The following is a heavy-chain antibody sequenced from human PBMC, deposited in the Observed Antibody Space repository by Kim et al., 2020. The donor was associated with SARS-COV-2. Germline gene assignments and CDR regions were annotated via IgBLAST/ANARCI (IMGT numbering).Heavy chain of an antibody. V-gene: IGHV3-33*01. D-gene: IGHD6-19*01. CDR1: GFTFSSYG. Sequence: GGSLRLSCAASGFTFSSYGMHWVRQAPGKGLEWVAVIWYDGSNKYYADSVKGRFTISRDNSKNTLYLQMNSLRAEDTAVYYCSRDHAGYRAVAGPGHYWGQGTLVTVSS. J-gene: IGHJ4*02. CDR3: SRDHAGYRAVAGPGHY. CDR2: IWYDGSNK.